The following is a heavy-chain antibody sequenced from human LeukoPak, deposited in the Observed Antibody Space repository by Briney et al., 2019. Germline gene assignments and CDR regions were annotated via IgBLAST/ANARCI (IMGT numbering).Heavy chain of an antibody. Sequence: PSETLSLTCTVSGGSISSYYWSWIRQPPGKGLEWIGYIYYRGSTNYNPSLKGRVTISVDTSKNQFSLKLSSVTAADTAVYYCASILGATRSFDYWGQGTLVTVSS. V-gene: IGHV4-59*01. CDR1: GGSISSYY. CDR2: IYYRGST. CDR3: ASILGATRSFDY. D-gene: IGHD1-26*01. J-gene: IGHJ4*02.